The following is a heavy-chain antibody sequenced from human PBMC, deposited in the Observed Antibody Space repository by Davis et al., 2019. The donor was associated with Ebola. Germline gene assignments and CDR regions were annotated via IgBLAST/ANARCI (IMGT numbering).Heavy chain of an antibody. V-gene: IGHV4-59*08. CDR1: GGSISSYY. Sequence: SETLSLTCTVSGGSISSYYWSWIRQPPGKGLEWIGYIYYSGSTNYNPSLKSRVTISVDTSKNQFSLKLSSVTAADTAVYYCARITTVTTRGVYYGMDVWGKGTTVTVSS. CDR2: IYYSGST. J-gene: IGHJ6*04. D-gene: IGHD4-17*01. CDR3: ARITTVTTRGVYYGMDV.